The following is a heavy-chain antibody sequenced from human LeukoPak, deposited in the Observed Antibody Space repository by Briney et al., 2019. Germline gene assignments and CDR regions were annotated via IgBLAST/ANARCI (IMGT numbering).Heavy chain of an antibody. CDR3: VRDFNDYYYYYYMDV. J-gene: IGHJ6*03. Sequence: SGTLSLTCAVSGASISSHNWWWSWVRQPPGKGLEWIGEIYHSGSTNYNPSLKSRVTMSVDKSKNQFSLKLSSVTAADTAVYYCVRDFNDYYYYYYMDVWGKGTTVTVSS. D-gene: IGHD1-1*01. CDR1: GASISSHNW. V-gene: IGHV4-4*02. CDR2: IYHSGST.